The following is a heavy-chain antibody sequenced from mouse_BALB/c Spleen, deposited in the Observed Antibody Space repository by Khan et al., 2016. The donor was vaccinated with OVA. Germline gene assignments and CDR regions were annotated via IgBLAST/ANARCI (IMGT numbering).Heavy chain of an antibody. V-gene: IGHV2-9*02. D-gene: IGHD2-3*01. CDR2: IWAGGST. CDR3: ARVHDGYYYNVDY. CDR1: GFALTSYG. Sequence: QVQLQQSGPGLVAPSQSLSITCTVSGFALTSYGVHWVRQPPGKGLEWLGVIWAGGSTNYNSALMSRLTISKDTSKSHVFLKMNNQHTDDTARYYWARVHDGYYYNVDYWGQGTSGTVSS. J-gene: IGHJ4*01.